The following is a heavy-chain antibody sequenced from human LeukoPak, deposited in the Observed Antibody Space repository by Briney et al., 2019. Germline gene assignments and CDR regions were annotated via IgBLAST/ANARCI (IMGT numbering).Heavy chain of an antibody. J-gene: IGHJ1*01. Sequence: GRSLRLSCAAPGFTFDDYAMHWVRQAPGKGLEWVSTISSSGTNTYYADSVKGRFTISRDNSKNTLYLQMNSLRAEDTAVYYCAKDGHYDSSGFTLQYWGQGTLVTVSS. CDR1: GFTFDDYA. D-gene: IGHD3-22*01. CDR2: ISSSGTNT. CDR3: AKDGHYDSSGFTLQY. V-gene: IGHV3-23*01.